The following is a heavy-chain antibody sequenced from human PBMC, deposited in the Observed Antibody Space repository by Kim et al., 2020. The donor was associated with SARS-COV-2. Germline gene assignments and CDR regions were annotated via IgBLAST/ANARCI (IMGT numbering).Heavy chain of an antibody. CDR3: ARARFWSGYYFGSDY. J-gene: IGHJ4*02. D-gene: IGHD3-3*01. CDR2: ISTSGSTI. CDR1: GFTFNIYE. Sequence: GGSLRLSCAASGFTFNIYEMNWVRQAPGKALEWVSHISTSGSTIYYADSVKGRFTISRDNARNSLYLQMNSLGAEDTALYYCARARFWSGYYFGSDYWGQGTLVTVSS. V-gene: IGHV3-48*03.